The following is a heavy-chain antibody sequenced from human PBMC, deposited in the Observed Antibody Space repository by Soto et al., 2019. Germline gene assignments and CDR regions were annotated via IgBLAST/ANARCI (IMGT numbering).Heavy chain of an antibody. CDR2: ISGSGGST. J-gene: IGHJ4*02. D-gene: IGHD5-12*01. CDR3: AKEGSGWLRYFDY. V-gene: IGHV3-23*01. Sequence: GGSLRLPCEASGFTFSSYAMSWIRHAPGKGLEWVSAISGSGGSTDYADSVKGRFTISRDNSKNTLYLQMNSLRAEDTAVYYCAKEGSGWLRYFDYWGQGTLVTVSS. CDR1: GFTFSSYA.